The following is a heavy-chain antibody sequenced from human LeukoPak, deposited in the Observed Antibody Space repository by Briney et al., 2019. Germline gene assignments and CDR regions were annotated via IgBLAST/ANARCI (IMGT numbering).Heavy chain of an antibody. D-gene: IGHD3-22*01. Sequence: SGPTLVNPTQTLTLTCTFSGFSLTTSGVGVGWIRQPPGKALEWLALINWDDQKVYNPSLQSRLSITKDTSKDQVVLTMTNVEPVDTATYYCAHRRDSSGYQYRYWFAPWGQGTLVTVSS. CDR2: INWDDQK. CDR1: GFSLTTSGVG. V-gene: IGHV2-5*02. J-gene: IGHJ5*02. CDR3: AHRRDSSGYQYRYWFAP.